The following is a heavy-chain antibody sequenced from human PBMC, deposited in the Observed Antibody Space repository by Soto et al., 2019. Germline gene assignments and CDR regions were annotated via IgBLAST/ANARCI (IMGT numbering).Heavy chain of an antibody. Sequence: EVQLVQSGAEVKKPGESLKISCKGSGYSFTSYWIGWVRQMPGKGLEWMGIIYPGDSDTRYSPSFQGQVTISADKSISPAYLQLSGLRASDTAMYYCARISAAGKYYYGMDVWGQGTKVTVSS. CDR1: GYSFTSYW. CDR2: IYPGDSDT. V-gene: IGHV5-51*01. D-gene: IGHD6-13*01. CDR3: ARISAAGKYYYGMDV. J-gene: IGHJ6*02.